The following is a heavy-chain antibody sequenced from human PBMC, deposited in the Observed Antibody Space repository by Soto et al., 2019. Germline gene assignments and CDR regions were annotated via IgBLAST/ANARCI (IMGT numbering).Heavy chain of an antibody. Sequence: GGSLRLSCAASGFTFSSYAMSWVRQAPGKGLEWVSAISGSGGSTYYADSVKGRFTISRDNSKNTLYLKMNSLRAEDTAVYYCAKGLARPRRYYYYMDVWGKGTTVTVS. D-gene: IGHD6-6*01. CDR2: ISGSGGST. CDR1: GFTFSSYA. CDR3: AKGLARPRRYYYYMDV. V-gene: IGHV3-23*01. J-gene: IGHJ6*03.